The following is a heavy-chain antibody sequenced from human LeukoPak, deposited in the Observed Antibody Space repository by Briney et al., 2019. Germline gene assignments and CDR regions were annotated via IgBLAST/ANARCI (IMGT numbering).Heavy chain of an antibody. Sequence: GGSLRLSCSASGFTFSSYAMSWVRQAPGKGLEWVSAISGSGGSTYYADSVKGRFTISRDNSKNTLYPQMNSLRAEDTAVYYCAKADGRFLEWLLPDWGQGTLVTVSS. J-gene: IGHJ4*02. CDR3: AKADGRFLEWLLPD. D-gene: IGHD3-3*01. CDR2: ISGSGGST. CDR1: GFTFSSYA. V-gene: IGHV3-23*01.